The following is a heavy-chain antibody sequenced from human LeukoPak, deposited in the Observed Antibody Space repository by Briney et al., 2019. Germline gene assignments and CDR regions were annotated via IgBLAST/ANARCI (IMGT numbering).Heavy chain of an antibody. V-gene: IGHV3-21*04. CDR2: ISSSSSYI. Sequence: PGGSLRLSCAASGFTFSSYSMNWVRQAPGKGLEWVSSISSSSSYIYYADSVKGRFTISRDNSKNTLYLQMNSLRAEDTAVYYCAKDPSSFYYYDSTYYFDYWGQGTLVTVSS. CDR3: AKDPSSFYYYDSTYYFDY. J-gene: IGHJ4*02. CDR1: GFTFSSYS. D-gene: IGHD3-22*01.